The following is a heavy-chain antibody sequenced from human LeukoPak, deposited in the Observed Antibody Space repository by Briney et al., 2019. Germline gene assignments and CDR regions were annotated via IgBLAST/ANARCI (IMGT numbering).Heavy chain of an antibody. D-gene: IGHD3-22*01. CDR2: IYQSGST. V-gene: IGHV4-30-2*01. CDR3: ARVDYDSSGYYFDY. J-gene: IGHJ4*02. CDR1: GGSISSGGYS. Sequence: SETLSLTCAVSGGSISSGGYSWSWIRQPPGKGLEWIGYIYQSGSTYYNPSLKSRVTISVDRTKNQFSLKLSSVTAADTAVYYCARVDYDSSGYYFDYWGQGTLVTVSS.